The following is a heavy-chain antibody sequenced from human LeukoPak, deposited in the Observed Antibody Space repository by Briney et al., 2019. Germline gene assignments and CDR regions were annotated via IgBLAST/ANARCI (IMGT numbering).Heavy chain of an antibody. V-gene: IGHV4-59*01. CDR3: AREGTSGAHLNWFDP. CDR1: GRSISSYY. Sequence: PSQTLSLTCTVSGRSISSYYWSWIRHPPGKGLEWIGHIYGSGSTNYNPSLKSRVTLSVDTSKNQFSLKLSSVTAADTAVYYCAREGTSGAHLNWFDPWGQGTLVTVSS. CDR2: IYGSGST. J-gene: IGHJ5*02. D-gene: IGHD2-2*01.